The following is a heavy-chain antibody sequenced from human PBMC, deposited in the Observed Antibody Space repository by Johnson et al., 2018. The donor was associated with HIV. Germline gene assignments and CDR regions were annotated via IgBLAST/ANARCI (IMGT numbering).Heavy chain of an antibody. CDR1: GFTFSDYY. D-gene: IGHD4-17*01. Sequence: QVQLVESGGGVVQPGRSLRLSCVASGFTFSDYYMSWIRQAPGKGLEWVSYISSSGSTIYYADSVTGRFTISRDNAKNSLYLQMNSLRAEDTAVYYCARMTTTVSHHDAFDIWGQGTMLTVSS. V-gene: IGHV3-11*04. CDR2: ISSSGSTI. CDR3: ARMTTTVSHHDAFDI. J-gene: IGHJ3*02.